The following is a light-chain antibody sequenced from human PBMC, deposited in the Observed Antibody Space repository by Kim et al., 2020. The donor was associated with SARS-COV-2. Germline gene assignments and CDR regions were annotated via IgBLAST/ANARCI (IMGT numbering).Light chain of an antibody. V-gene: IGKV1-39*01. CDR2: AAS. Sequence: ASVGDDVTITCRASQSISSYLNWYQQKPGKAPKLLIYAASSLQSGVPSRFSGSGSGTDFTLTISSLQPEDFATYYCQQSYSTPGTFGQGTKVYIK. CDR1: QSISSY. J-gene: IGKJ1*01. CDR3: QQSYSTPGT.